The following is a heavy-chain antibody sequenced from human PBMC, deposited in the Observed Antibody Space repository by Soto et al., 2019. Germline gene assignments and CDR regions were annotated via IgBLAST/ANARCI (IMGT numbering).Heavy chain of an antibody. Sequence: LKISCKGSGYSFTSYWISWVRQMPGKGLEWMGRIDPSDSYTNYSPSFQGHVTISADKSISTAYLQWSSLKASDTAMYYCARLIGIAAAGTKDFAYYGMDVWGQGTTVTVSS. CDR2: IDPSDSYT. J-gene: IGHJ6*02. CDR1: GYSFTSYW. V-gene: IGHV5-10-1*01. CDR3: ARLIGIAAAGTKDFAYYGMDV. D-gene: IGHD6-13*01.